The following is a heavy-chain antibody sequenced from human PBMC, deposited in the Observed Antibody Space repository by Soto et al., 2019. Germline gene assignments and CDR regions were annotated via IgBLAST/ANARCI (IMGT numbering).Heavy chain of an antibody. V-gene: IGHV1-46*01. CDR3: ALDLYGDLIYFEY. CDR1: GSTFTSYY. Sequence: ASLKVSCNSSGSTFTSYYMHCVRHAPGQGLELMGIINPSGVSTSYAQKFQGRVTMTRDTSTSTVYMELSSLRSEDTAVYYCALDLYGDLIYFEYWGQGTLVTVSS. J-gene: IGHJ4*02. CDR2: INPSGVST. D-gene: IGHD4-17*01.